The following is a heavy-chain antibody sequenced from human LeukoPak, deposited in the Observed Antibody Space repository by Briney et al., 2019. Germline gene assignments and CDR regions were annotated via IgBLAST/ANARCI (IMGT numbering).Heavy chain of an antibody. Sequence: KSGGSLRLSCAASGFTFSSYSMNWVRQAPGKGLEWVSSISSSSSHIYYTDSVKGRFTISRDNAKNSVFLHMNSLRVEDTALYYCTRGHYYGMDVWGQGTTVTVSS. CDR2: ISSSSSHI. J-gene: IGHJ6*02. V-gene: IGHV3-21*01. CDR3: TRGHYYGMDV. CDR1: GFTFSSYS.